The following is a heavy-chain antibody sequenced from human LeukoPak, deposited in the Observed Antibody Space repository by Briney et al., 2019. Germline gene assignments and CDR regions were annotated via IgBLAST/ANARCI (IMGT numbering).Heavy chain of an antibody. CDR2: INAGNGNT. CDR3: ASSVAEQWLVHYYYYGMDV. Sequence: ASVKVSCKASGYTFTSYAMHWVRQAPGQRLEWMGWINAGNGNTKYSQKFQGRVTITRDTSASTAYMELSSPRSEDTAVYYCASSVAEQWLVHYYYYGMDVWGKGTTVTVSS. CDR1: GYTFTSYA. V-gene: IGHV1-3*01. D-gene: IGHD6-19*01. J-gene: IGHJ6*04.